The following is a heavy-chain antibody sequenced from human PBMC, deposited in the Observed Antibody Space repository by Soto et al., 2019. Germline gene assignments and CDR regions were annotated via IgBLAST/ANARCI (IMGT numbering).Heavy chain of an antibody. CDR1: GFTFPNYG. D-gene: IGHD5-12*01. CDR2: FSGGSGTT. J-gene: IGHJ4*02. V-gene: IGHV3-23*01. Sequence: VQLLESGGGLVQPGGSLRLSCVVSGFTFPNYGVTWVRQAPGKGLEWVAGFSGGSGTTHYRDSVKGRFTISRDDSKSMAYLQMNSLGVNDTAVNYCVKGNGYGDCWGQGTLVTVSS. CDR3: VKGNGYGDC.